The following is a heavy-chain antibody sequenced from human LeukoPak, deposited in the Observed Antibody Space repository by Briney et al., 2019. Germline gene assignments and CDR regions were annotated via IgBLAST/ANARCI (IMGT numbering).Heavy chain of an antibody. J-gene: IGHJ2*01. CDR2: KSFDGSNI. CDR1: GFTFNNYG. Sequence: GGSLRLSCAASGFTFNNYGMHWVRQAPGKGLEWVAIKSFDGSNIYYGDSVKGRFTISRDNPKNTLYLQMNSLRLEDTAVYYCAREALRYFDLWGRGTLVTVSS. CDR3: AREALRYFDL. V-gene: IGHV3-30*03. D-gene: IGHD3-9*01.